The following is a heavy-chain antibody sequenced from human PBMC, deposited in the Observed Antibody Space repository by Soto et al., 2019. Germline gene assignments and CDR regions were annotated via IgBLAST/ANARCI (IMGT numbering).Heavy chain of an antibody. D-gene: IGHD3-16*01. CDR2: IYYSGST. CDR3: ASATDGGGFQH. CDR1: GGSISSYY. Sequence: KTSETLSLTCTVSGGSISSYYWSWIRQPPGKGLEWIGYIYYSGSTNYNPSLKSRVTISVDTSKNQFSLKLSSVTAADTAVYYCASATDGGGFQHWGQGTLVTVSS. V-gene: IGHV4-59*01. J-gene: IGHJ1*01.